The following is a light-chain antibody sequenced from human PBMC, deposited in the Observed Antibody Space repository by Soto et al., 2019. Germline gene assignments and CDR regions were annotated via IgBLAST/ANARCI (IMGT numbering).Light chain of an antibody. Sequence: EIVMTQSPATLSVSPGERATLSCRASQSVSSNLAWYQQKPGQAPRLLIYGASTRATGIPARFSGSGSGTEFTLTISSPQSEDFAVYYCQQYNNSPYTFGQGTKLEIK. V-gene: IGKV3-15*01. CDR1: QSVSSN. CDR3: QQYNNSPYT. J-gene: IGKJ2*01. CDR2: GAS.